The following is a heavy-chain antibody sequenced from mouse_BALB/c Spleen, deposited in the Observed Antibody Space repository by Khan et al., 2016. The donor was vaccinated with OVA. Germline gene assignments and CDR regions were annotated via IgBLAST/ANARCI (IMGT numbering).Heavy chain of an antibody. V-gene: IGHV1S136*01. CDR1: GYTFTSYV. Sequence: VQLKESGPELVKPGASVKMSCKASGYTFTSYVIHWVKQKPGQGLEWIGYIYPYNDDTKSNEKFKGTATLTSDKSSSTAYMELRSLTSEDSAVYYCARNYRYDVYFDYWGQGTTLTVSS. CDR2: IYPYNDDT. D-gene: IGHD2-14*01. J-gene: IGHJ2*01. CDR3: ARNYRYDVYFDY.